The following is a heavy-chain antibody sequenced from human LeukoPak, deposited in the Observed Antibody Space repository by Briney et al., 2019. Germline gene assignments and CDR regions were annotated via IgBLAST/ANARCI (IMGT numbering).Heavy chain of an antibody. Sequence: ASVKVSCKASGYTFTGYYMHWVRQAPGQGLEWMGIINPSGGSTSYAQKFQGRVTMTRDTSTSTVYMELSSLRSEDTAVYYCARDAGHYDAFDIWGQGTMVTVSS. CDR2: INPSGGST. V-gene: IGHV1-46*01. J-gene: IGHJ3*02. CDR3: ARDAGHYDAFDI. CDR1: GYTFTGYY.